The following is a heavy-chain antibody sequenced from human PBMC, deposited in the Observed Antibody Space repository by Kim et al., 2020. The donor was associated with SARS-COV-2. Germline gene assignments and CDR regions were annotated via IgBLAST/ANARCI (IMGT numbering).Heavy chain of an antibody. Sequence: GGSLRLSCAASGFTFSTYGMSWVRQAPGKGLEWVSFIRCSGTNTYYADSVKGRFTISRDNSKNTLYLQMNSLRYEDTALYYCAKDLQISHCRGFYYYY. CDR2: IRCSGTNT. J-gene: IGHJ6*01. D-gene: IGHD1-1*01. V-gene: IGHV3-23*01. CDR3: AKDLQISHCRGFYYYY. CDR1: GFTFSTYG.